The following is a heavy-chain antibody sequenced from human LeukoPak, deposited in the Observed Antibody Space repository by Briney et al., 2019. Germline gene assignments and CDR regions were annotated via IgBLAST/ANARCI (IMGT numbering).Heavy chain of an antibody. J-gene: IGHJ4*02. CDR2: ISPGGDII. D-gene: IGHD6-19*01. CDR3: ASGRDIAVAGPGGYFDY. CDR1: GFTFSSYG. Sequence: GGSLRLSCAASGFTFSSYGMHWVRQAPGKGLEWVSYISPGGDIIYFADYVKGRFTISRDNAKNSLFLQMNSLTAEDTAVYYCASGRDIAVAGPGGYFDYWGQGTLVTVSS. V-gene: IGHV3-48*04.